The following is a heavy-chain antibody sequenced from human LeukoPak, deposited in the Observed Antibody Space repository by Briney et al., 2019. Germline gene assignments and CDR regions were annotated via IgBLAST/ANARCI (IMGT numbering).Heavy chain of an antibody. J-gene: IGHJ5*02. CDR3: ARETLTTSRWFDP. V-gene: IGHV4-30-4*01. Sequence: SETLSLTCTVSGGSISSGDYYWSWIRQPPGKGLEWIGYIYYSGSTYYNPSLKRRVTISVDTSKNQFSLKLSSETAADTAVYYCARETLTTSRWFDPWGQGTLVTVSS. CDR2: IYYSGST. CDR1: GGSISSGDYY. D-gene: IGHD4-17*01.